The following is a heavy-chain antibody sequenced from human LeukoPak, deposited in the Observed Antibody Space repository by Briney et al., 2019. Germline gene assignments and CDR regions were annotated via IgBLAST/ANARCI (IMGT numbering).Heavy chain of an antibody. CDR2: IRYDGSNK. CDR3: AKDLAYWGSNYYYYGMDV. J-gene: IGHJ6*02. Sequence: GGSLRLSCAASGFTFSSYGMHWVRHAPGKGLVWVAFIRYDGSNKYYSDSVKGRFTISRDNSKNTLYLQMNSLRAEDTAVYYCAKDLAYWGSNYYYYGMDVWGQGTTVTVSS. CDR1: GFTFSSYG. D-gene: IGHD7-27*01. V-gene: IGHV3-30*02.